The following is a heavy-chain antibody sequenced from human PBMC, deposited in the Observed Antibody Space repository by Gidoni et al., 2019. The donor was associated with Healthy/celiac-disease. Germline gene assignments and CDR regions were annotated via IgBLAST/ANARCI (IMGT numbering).Heavy chain of an antibody. CDR1: GFTFSSYA. Sequence: QVQLVESGGCVVQPGMSLRLSCAASGFTFSSYAMHWVRQAPGKGLEGVAVISYDGSNKYYADSVKGRFTISRDNSKNTLYLQMNSLRAEDTAVYYCARSHSGAVAGTMDYWGQGTLVTVSS. CDR2: ISYDGSNK. D-gene: IGHD6-19*01. V-gene: IGHV3-30-3*01. CDR3: ARSHSGAVAGTMDY. J-gene: IGHJ4*02.